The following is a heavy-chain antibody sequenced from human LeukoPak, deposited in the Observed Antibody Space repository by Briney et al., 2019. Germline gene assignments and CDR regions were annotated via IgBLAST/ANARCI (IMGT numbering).Heavy chain of an antibody. V-gene: IGHV1-2*02. D-gene: IGHD3-10*01. CDR3: ARDLEGYHYGSGNYPQ. J-gene: IGHJ4*02. CDR1: GYTFTGYY. CDR2: INPNSGGT. Sequence: AASMKVSCKASGYTFTGYYIHWLRQAPGQGLGWMGFINPNSGGTNYAQKFQGRVTMTRDTSISTAYMELSSLTSDDTAVYYCARDLEGYHYGSGNYPQWGQGTLITVSS.